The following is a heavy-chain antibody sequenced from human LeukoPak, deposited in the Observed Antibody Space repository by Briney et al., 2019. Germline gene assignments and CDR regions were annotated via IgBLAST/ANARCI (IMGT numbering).Heavy chain of an antibody. CDR1: GYSISSGYY. V-gene: IGHV4-38-2*01. D-gene: IGHD6-6*01. Sequence: SETLSLTCGVSGYSISSGYYWGWIRQAPGKGLEWIGNLYHSGSTYYNPSLKSRVSISVDTSKNQFSLNLSSVTAADTAVYYCATEIQNIAGRVYWGQGTLVTVSS. CDR2: LYHSGST. CDR3: ATEIQNIAGRVY. J-gene: IGHJ4*02.